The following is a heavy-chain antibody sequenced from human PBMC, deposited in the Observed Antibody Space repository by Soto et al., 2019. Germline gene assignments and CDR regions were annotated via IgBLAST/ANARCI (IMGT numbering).Heavy chain of an antibody. CDR2: IKPNSGGT. Sequence: QVQLVQSGAEVKKPGASVKVSCKASGYTVTGYYMHWVRQAPGQGLEWMGWIKPNSGGTNYAQKFQGRVTMTRDTSISTAYMELSRLRSDDTAVYYCARAALRYFDRRDAFDIWGQGTMVTVSS. D-gene: IGHD3-9*01. CDR3: ARAALRYFDRRDAFDI. CDR1: GYTVTGYY. J-gene: IGHJ3*02. V-gene: IGHV1-2*02.